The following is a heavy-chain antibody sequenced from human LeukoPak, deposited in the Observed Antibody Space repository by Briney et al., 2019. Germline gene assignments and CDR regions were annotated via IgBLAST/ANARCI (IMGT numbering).Heavy chain of an antibody. J-gene: IGHJ6*02. CDR2: INHSGST. D-gene: IGHD6-19*01. CDR1: GGSFSGYY. V-gene: IGHV4-34*01. Sequence: PSETLSLTCAVYGGSFSGYYWSWIRQPPGKGLEWIGEINHSGSTNYNPSLKSRITISVDTSKNQLSLKLSSVTAADTAVYYCARGRPRRIAVAPLGYYYGMDVWGQGTTVTVSS. CDR3: ARGRPRRIAVAPLGYYYGMDV.